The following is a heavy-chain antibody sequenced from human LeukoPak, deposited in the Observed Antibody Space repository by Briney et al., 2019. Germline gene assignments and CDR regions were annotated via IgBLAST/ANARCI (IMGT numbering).Heavy chain of an antibody. D-gene: IGHD6-13*01. V-gene: IGHV3-23*01. Sequence: GGSLRLSCVASGLTFSYYAMNWVRQAPGKGLEWVSGISGSGDNTYYADSVKGRFTISRDNSKNTLFLQMNSLRAEDTAVYYCAKVRSGDIAAALNYWGQGTLVPVSS. CDR3: AKVRSGDIAAALNY. CDR2: ISGSGDNT. J-gene: IGHJ4*02. CDR1: GLTFSYYA.